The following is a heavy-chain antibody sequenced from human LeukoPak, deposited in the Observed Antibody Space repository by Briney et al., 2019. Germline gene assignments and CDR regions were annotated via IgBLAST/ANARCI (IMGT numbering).Heavy chain of an antibody. D-gene: IGHD5-24*01. CDR3: ARDGFSPNRDDRDGYDYEGDAFDI. J-gene: IGHJ3*02. CDR1: GESFIVYS. Sequence: PSETLSLTWAVYGESFIVYSWTWIRNPPGKGLEWIGEINHIGSPNYNPSLKSRVTMSIDTSKNQFSLRLSSVTAADTAVYYCARDGFSPNRDDRDGYDYEGDAFDIWGQGTMVTVSS. CDR2: INHIGSP. V-gene: IGHV4-34*01.